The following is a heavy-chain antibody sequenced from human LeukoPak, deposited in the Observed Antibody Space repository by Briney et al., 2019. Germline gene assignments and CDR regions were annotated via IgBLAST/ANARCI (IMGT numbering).Heavy chain of an antibody. CDR2: ISYDGSNK. CDR1: GFTFSSYA. V-gene: IGHV3-30-3*01. Sequence: GGSLRLSCAASGFTFSSYAMHWVRQAPGKGLEWVAVISYDGSNKYYADSVKGRFTISRDNSKNTLYLQMNSLRAEDTAVYYCARAIAVAGWGWGQGPLSPSPQ. J-gene: IGHJ4*02. D-gene: IGHD6-19*01. CDR3: ARAIAVAGWG.